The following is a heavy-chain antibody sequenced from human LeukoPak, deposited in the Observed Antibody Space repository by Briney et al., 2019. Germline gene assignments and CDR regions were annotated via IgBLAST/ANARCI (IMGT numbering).Heavy chain of an antibody. CDR3: ARDPVTIFGVNYYMDV. CDR2: INPSGGST. J-gene: IGHJ6*03. Sequence: ASVKVSCKASGYTFTSYYMHWVRQAPGQGLEWMGIINPSGGSTSYAQKFQGRVTMTRDTSTSTVYMELSSLRSEDTAVYYCARDPVTIFGVNYYMDVWGKETTVTVSS. D-gene: IGHD3-3*01. V-gene: IGHV1-46*01. CDR1: GYTFTSYY.